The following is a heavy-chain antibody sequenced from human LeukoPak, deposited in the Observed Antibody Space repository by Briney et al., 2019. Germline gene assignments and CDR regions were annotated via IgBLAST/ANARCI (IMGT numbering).Heavy chain of an antibody. CDR1: GYTFTSYG. V-gene: IGHV1-18*01. CDR2: ISAYNGNT. J-gene: IGHJ4*02. CDR3: ARVSLVGATVYFDY. Sequence: GASVKVSCNASGYTFTSYGISWVRQAPGQGLEWMGWISAYNGNTNYAQKLQGRVTMTTGTSTSTAYMELRSLRSDDTAVYYCARVSLVGATVYFDYWGQGTLVTVSS. D-gene: IGHD1-26*01.